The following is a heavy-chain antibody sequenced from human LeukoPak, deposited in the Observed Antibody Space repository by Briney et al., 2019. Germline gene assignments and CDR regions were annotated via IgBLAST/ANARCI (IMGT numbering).Heavy chain of an antibody. V-gene: IGHV4-34*01. CDR3: ARGSRLVPDY. D-gene: IGHD3-9*01. CDR2: INHSGST. CDR1: GGSFSGYY. J-gene: IGHJ4*02. Sequence: SETLSLTCAVYGGSFSGYYWSWIRQPPGKGLEWIGEINHSGSTNYNPPLKSRVTISVDTSKNQFSLTLSSVTAADTAVYYCARGSRLVPDYWGQGTLVTVSS.